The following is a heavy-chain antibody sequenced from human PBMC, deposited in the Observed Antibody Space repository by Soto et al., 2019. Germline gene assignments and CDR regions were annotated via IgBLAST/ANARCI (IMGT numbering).Heavy chain of an antibody. CDR1: GFTFSSYA. Sequence: GGSLRLSCAASGFTFSSYAMSWVRQAPGKGLEWVSAISGSGGSTYYADSVKGRFTISRDNSKNTLYLQMNSLRAEDTAVYYCAKTPSPWSYSSGWYDGDYWGQGTLVTVSS. D-gene: IGHD6-19*01. CDR3: AKTPSPWSYSSGWYDGDY. J-gene: IGHJ4*02. V-gene: IGHV3-23*01. CDR2: ISGSGGST.